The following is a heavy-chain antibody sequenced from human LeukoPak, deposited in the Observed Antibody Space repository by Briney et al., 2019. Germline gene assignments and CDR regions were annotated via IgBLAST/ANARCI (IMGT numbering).Heavy chain of an antibody. CDR1: GFTFDDYA. J-gene: IGHJ4*02. CDR3: AKDSRAYSYGFDY. Sequence: GGSLRLSCAASGFTFDDYAMLWVRQAPGKGLEWVSGISWNSGSIGYADSVKGRFTISRDNAKNSLYLQMNSLRAEDMALYYCAKDSRAYSYGFDYWGQGTLVTVSS. V-gene: IGHV3-9*03. D-gene: IGHD5-18*01. CDR2: ISWNSGSI.